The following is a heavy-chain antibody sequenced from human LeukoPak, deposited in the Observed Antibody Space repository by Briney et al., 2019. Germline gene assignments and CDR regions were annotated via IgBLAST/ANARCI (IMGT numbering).Heavy chain of an antibody. CDR3: ARVHPRAGDAFDI. V-gene: IGHV1-69*01. CDR2: IIPIFGTA. J-gene: IGHJ4*02. CDR1: GGTFSSYA. D-gene: IGHD2-21*01. Sequence: SVKVSCKASGGTFSSYAISWVRQAPGQGLEWMGGIIPIFGTANYAQKFQGRVTITADESTSTAYMELSSLRSEDTAVYYCARVHPRAGDAFDIWGQGTLVTVSS.